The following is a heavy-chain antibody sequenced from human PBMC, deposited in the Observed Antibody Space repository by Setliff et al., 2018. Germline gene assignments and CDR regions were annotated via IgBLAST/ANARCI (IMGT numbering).Heavy chain of an antibody. CDR1: GYTFTESI. V-gene: IGHV1-18*01. CDR3: ARGQTLRHFDWPTAFDY. J-gene: IGHJ4*02. CDR2: IGVYSGNT. Sequence: ASVKVSCKASGYTFTESIVSWVRQAPGQGLEWLGWIGVYSGNTYTAQRFQGRVTMTTDTPTSTAYMELRSLTSDDTAVYSCARGQTLRHFDWPTAFDYWGLGTLVTVSS. D-gene: IGHD3-9*01.